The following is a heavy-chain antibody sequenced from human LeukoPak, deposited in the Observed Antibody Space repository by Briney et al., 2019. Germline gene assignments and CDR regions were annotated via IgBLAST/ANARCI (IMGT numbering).Heavy chain of an antibody. CDR3: ARRRVAYYYDSSGYNDY. V-gene: IGHV1-18*01. D-gene: IGHD3-22*01. Sequence: EASVKVSCKASGYTFTSYGISWVRQAPGRGLEWMGWISAYNGNTNYAQKLQGRVTMTTDTSTSTAYMELRSLRSDDTAVYYCARRRVAYYYDSSGYNDYWGQGTLVTVSS. J-gene: IGHJ4*02. CDR1: GYTFTSYG. CDR2: ISAYNGNT.